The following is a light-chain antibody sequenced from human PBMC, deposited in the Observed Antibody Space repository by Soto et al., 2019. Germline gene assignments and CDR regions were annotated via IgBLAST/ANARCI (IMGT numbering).Light chain of an antibody. V-gene: IGKV1-6*02. J-gene: IGKJ1*01. CDR1: EGIRND. CDR3: QHYNSYSEA. Sequence: ILMTHSASALSSSLGDRVTITCRASEGIRNDLGWYQQKPGKAPKLLIYAASSLQSGVPSRFSGSGSGTDFTLTISSLQPEDFATYYCQHYNSYSEAFGQGTKVDIK. CDR2: AAS.